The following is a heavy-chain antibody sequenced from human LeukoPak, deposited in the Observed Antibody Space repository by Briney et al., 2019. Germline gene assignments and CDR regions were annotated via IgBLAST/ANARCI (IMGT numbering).Heavy chain of an antibody. CDR2: IYYSGIT. D-gene: IGHD1-26*01. CDR3: ARAGRWEGRPHAFDI. CDR1: GGSISNYY. V-gene: IGHV4-59*01. Sequence: SETLSLTCTVSGGSISNYYWNFIRQPPGKGLEWIGYIYYSGITNYNPSLKSRVTISVDTSKNQFSLKLSSVAAADTAVYYCARAGRWEGRPHAFDIWGQGTMVAVSS. J-gene: IGHJ3*02.